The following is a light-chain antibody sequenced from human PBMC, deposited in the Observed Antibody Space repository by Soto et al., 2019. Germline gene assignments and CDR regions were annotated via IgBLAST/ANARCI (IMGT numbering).Light chain of an antibody. Sequence: QSVLTQPASVSGSPGQSMTISCTGTNSDIGTYDYVSWYQHHPGKAPKLIIFDISRRPSGVSNRFSGSKSGHTASLTISGLQAEDEADYYCSSYTISSTLYVFGSGTKLTVL. CDR1: NSDIGTYDY. CDR2: DIS. J-gene: IGLJ1*01. CDR3: SSYTISSTLYV. V-gene: IGLV2-14*01.